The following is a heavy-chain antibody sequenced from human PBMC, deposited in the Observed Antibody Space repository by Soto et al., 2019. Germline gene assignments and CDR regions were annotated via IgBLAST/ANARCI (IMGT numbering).Heavy chain of an antibody. V-gene: IGHV4-30-4*01. CDR2: IYYSGST. Sequence: TLSLTCTFSVVSISSGDFYWSWIRQPPGKGLGLIGKIYYSGSTYYNPSLRSRAIMSVDTSQNQFSLKLSSLTAADTAVYFCARADDFSDRFDYWGKGALVTVSS. D-gene: IGHD4-17*01. J-gene: IGHJ4*01. CDR1: VVSISSGDFY. CDR3: ARADDFSDRFDY.